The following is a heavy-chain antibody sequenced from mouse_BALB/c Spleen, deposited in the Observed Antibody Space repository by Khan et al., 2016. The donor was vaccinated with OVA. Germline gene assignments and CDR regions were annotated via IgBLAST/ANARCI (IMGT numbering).Heavy chain of an antibody. Sequence: EVQLVESGPSLVKPSQSLSLTCTVTGYSITSDYAWDWIRQFPGNKLEWMGYISYGGSTSYNPSLKSRISITRDSSKNQFFMLLNSLTTEDRATDYCARKNYYGYAMDYWGQGTSVTVSS. V-gene: IGHV3-2*02. CDR3: ARKNYYGYAMDY. D-gene: IGHD1-1*01. CDR2: ISYGGST. J-gene: IGHJ4*01. CDR1: GYSITSDYA.